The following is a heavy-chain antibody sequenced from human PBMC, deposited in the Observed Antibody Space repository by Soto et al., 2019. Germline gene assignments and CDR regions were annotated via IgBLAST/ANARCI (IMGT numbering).Heavy chain of an antibody. CDR3: ARDRRSGYDSSGYSINWFDP. Sequence: SETLSLTCTVSGGSISSYYWSWIRQPPGKGLEWIGYIYYSGSTNYNPSLKSRVTISVDTSKNQFSLKLSSVTAADTAVYYCARDRRSGYDSSGYSINWFDPWGQGTLVTVSS. CDR2: IYYSGST. V-gene: IGHV4-59*01. J-gene: IGHJ5*02. D-gene: IGHD3-22*01. CDR1: GGSISSYY.